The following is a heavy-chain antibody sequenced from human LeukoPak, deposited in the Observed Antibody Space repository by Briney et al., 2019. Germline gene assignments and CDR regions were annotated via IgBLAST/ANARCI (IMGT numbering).Heavy chain of an antibody. V-gene: IGHV1-18*01. Sequence: ASVKVSCKASGYTFTTYDISWVRQAPGQGLEWMGWISAYNGNTNYAQKLQGRVTMTTDTSTSTAYMELRSLRSEDTAVYYCASDDYSNWFDPWGQGTLVTVSS. J-gene: IGHJ5*02. D-gene: IGHD4-11*01. CDR2: ISAYNGNT. CDR1: GYTFTTYD. CDR3: ASDDYSNWFDP.